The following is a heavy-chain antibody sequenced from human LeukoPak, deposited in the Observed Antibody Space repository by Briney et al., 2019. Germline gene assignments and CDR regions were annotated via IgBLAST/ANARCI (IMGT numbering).Heavy chain of an antibody. Sequence: GGSLRLSCAASGFIFSSYGMHWVRQAPGKGLEWVAVIWYDGSNKYYADSVKGRFTISRDNSKNTLYLQMNSLRAEDTAVYYCARGGSGYCSGGSCHNYYYYGMDVWGQGTTVTVSS. CDR2: IWYDGSNK. D-gene: IGHD2-15*01. CDR3: ARGGSGYCSGGSCHNYYYYGMDV. J-gene: IGHJ6*02. CDR1: GFIFSSYG. V-gene: IGHV3-33*01.